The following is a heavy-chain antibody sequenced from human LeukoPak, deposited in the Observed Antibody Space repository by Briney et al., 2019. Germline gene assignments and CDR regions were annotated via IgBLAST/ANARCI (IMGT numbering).Heavy chain of an antibody. CDR2: TYWDEDK. CDR1: GVSLSTSPVG. Sequence: SGPTPVNPTQTLTLTCTFSGVSLSTSPVGVGWIRQPPGKALEWLALTYWDEDKRYSPSLKRRLTITKDTSKIQVVLKMTNMDPVDTATYYCAHRRWVWSGPPTYFDYWGQGTLVTVSP. J-gene: IGHJ4*02. D-gene: IGHD3-10*01. CDR3: AHRRWVWSGPPTYFDY. V-gene: IGHV2-5*02.